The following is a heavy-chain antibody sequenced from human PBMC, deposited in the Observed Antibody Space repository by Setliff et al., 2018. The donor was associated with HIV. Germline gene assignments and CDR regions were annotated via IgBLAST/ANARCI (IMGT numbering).Heavy chain of an antibody. Sequence: SETLSLTCTVSGDSITSGSYYWSWIRQPAGKGLEWIGHIYTSGKTHYSPSLKSRITIPADTYKNQLSLNLSSVTAADTAVYYCARAAYSGTYLWEPATDLWGRGTLVTVSS. CDR3: ARAAYSGTYLWEPATDL. CDR2: IYTSGKT. CDR1: GDSITSGSYY. V-gene: IGHV4-61*09. D-gene: IGHD1-26*01. J-gene: IGHJ2*01.